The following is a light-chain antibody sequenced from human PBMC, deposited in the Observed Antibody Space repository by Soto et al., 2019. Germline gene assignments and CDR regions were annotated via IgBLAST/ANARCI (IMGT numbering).Light chain of an antibody. Sequence: QSALTQPASVSGSPGQSITISCTGTSSDVGGYNYVSWYQQHPGKAPQLMIYEVSNRPSGVSNHFSGSKSGNTASLTISGLQAEAEADYYCSSYTSSSTPYVFGTGTKLTAL. V-gene: IGLV2-14*01. CDR3: SSYTSSSTPYV. CDR1: SSDVGGYNY. CDR2: EVS. J-gene: IGLJ1*01.